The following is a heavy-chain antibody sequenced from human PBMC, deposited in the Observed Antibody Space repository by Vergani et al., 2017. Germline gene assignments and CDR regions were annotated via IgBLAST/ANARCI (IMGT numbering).Heavy chain of an antibody. CDR1: GFTFSTYA. V-gene: IGHV3-66*02. D-gene: IGHD3-10*01. Sequence: EVQLLESGGSLKQPGGSVRLSCAASGFTFSTYAMHWVRQAPGNGLEWVSHIYSGDETYYADSVKGRVTISRDTSKNTLHLQINNLRVEDTAVYYCARGNYYGSGTYVDPWGQGTLVTVSS. CDR2: IYSGDET. CDR3: ARGNYYGSGTYVDP. J-gene: IGHJ5*02.